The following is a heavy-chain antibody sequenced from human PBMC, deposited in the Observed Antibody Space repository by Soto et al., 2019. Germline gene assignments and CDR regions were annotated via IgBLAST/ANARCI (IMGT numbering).Heavy chain of an antibody. Sequence: PGGSLRLSCAASGFTFSSYWMSWVRQAPRKGLEWVANIKQDGSEKYYVDSVKGRITISRDNAKNSLYLQMNSLRAEDTAVYYCAMFYFDCSGYLPSPYYYYYGMDVWGQGTTVTVSS. V-gene: IGHV3-7*02. CDR1: GFTFSSYW. CDR3: AMFYFDCSGYLPSPYYYYYGMDV. J-gene: IGHJ6*02. CDR2: IKQDGSEK. D-gene: IGHD3-22*01.